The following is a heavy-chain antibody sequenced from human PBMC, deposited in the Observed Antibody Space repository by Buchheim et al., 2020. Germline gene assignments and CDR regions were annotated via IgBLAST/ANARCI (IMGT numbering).Heavy chain of an antibody. J-gene: IGHJ1*01. CDR3: ARHDYYDSRGYYPEYFQH. V-gene: IGHV5-10-1*01. D-gene: IGHD3-22*01. Sequence: EVQLVQSGAEVKKPGESLRISCKGSGYSFTSYWISWVRQMPGKGLEWMGRVDPSDSYTNYSPSFQGHVTISADKSIRTAYPQWSSLKASDTAMYYCARHDYYDSRGYYPEYFQHWGQGTL. CDR1: GYSFTSYW. CDR2: VDPSDSYT.